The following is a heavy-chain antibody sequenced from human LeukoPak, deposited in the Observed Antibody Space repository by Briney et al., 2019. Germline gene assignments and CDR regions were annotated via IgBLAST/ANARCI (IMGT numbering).Heavy chain of an antibody. CDR2: INPNTGNP. J-gene: IGHJ5*02. CDR3: ARDPPYNDFWSDYTIFDP. CDR1: GYTFTRYA. Sequence: ASVKVSCKASGYTFTRYAMNWVRQAPGQGLEWMGWINPNTGNPTYAQGFTGRFVYSLDTSVSTAYLQITSLKAEDTAVYYCARDPPYNDFWSDYTIFDPWGQGTLVTVSS. D-gene: IGHD3-3*01. V-gene: IGHV7-4-1*02.